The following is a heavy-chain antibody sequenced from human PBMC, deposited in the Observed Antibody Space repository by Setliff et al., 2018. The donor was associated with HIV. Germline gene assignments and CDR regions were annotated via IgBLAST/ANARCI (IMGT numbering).Heavy chain of an antibody. J-gene: IGHJ3*02. D-gene: IGHD3-3*01. Sequence: ASVKVSCKTSGYTFSSHAISWVRQAPGQGLEWMGGVIPIFATTTYAQQFQGRVTIIADESTNTAYMELSSLRSDDTAVYYCARGYWEWEDSIGDAFDIWGQGTMVTVSS. CDR3: ARGYWEWEDSIGDAFDI. CDR1: GYTFSSHA. V-gene: IGHV1-69*13. CDR2: VIPIFATT.